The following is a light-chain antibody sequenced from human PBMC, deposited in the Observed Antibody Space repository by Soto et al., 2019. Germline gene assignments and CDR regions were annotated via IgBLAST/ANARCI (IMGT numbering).Light chain of an antibody. CDR2: KAS. Sequence: DIQMTQSPSTLSASVGDRVTITCRASQRISSWLAWYQQKPGKAPKLLIYKASSLESGVPSRFRCSGSGTEFTHTISSLQPDYFATFYCQQYNRFPTFGQGTKVEIK. J-gene: IGKJ1*01. V-gene: IGKV1-5*03. CDR1: QRISSW. CDR3: QQYNRFPT.